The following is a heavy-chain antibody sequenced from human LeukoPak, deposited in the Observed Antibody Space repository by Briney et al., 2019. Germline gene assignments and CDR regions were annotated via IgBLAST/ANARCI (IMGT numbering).Heavy chain of an antibody. CDR2: ISGDGDST. V-gene: IGHV3-23*01. Sequence: PGGSLRLSCAASGFTFSSYWMSWVRQAPGKGLEWVSGISGDGDSTYYADSVKGRFTISRDNSKNTLYLQMNSLRADDTAVYYCAKEGTETIFSRYYFDYWGQGTLVTVSS. D-gene: IGHD3-3*01. J-gene: IGHJ4*02. CDR3: AKEGTETIFSRYYFDY. CDR1: GFTFSSYW.